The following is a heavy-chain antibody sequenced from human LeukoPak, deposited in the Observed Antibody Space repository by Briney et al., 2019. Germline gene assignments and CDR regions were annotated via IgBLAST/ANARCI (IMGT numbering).Heavy chain of an antibody. CDR3: ARDTGYSDSSGYYGTNFDS. CDR1: GFTFSSYG. D-gene: IGHD3-22*01. CDR2: ISYDGSNE. V-gene: IGHV3-30*03. J-gene: IGHJ4*02. Sequence: PGGSLRLSCAASGFTFSSYGMHWVRQAPGKGLEWVAVISYDGSNEHYADSVKGRFTISRDNSKNTLYLQMNSLRAEDTAVYYCARDTGYSDSSGYYGTNFDSWGQGTLVTVSS.